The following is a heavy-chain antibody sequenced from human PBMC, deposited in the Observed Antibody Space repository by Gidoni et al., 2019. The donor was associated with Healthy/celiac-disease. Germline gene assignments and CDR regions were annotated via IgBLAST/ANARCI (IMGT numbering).Heavy chain of an antibody. D-gene: IGHD6-13*01. CDR1: GFTFSSYA. CDR3: AKDRIAAAGTQALYYYYGMDV. Sequence: EVQLLESGGGLVQPGGSVRLSCAASGFTFSSYAMRWVRQAPGKGLEWVSAISGSGGSTYYADSVKGRFTISRDNSKNTLYLQMNSLRAEDTAVYYCAKDRIAAAGTQALYYYYGMDVWGQGTTVTVSS. CDR2: ISGSGGST. V-gene: IGHV3-23*01. J-gene: IGHJ6*02.